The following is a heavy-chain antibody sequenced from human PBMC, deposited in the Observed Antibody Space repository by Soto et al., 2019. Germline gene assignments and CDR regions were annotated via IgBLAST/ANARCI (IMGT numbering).Heavy chain of an antibody. Sequence: TSETLSLTCTVSGGSISSYYWSWIRQPPGKGLEWIGYIYYSGSTNYNPSLKSRVTISVDTSKNQFSLKLSSVTAADTAVYYCARAGYGSGSYWADAFDIWGQGTMVTVSS. CDR2: IYYSGST. CDR1: GGSISSYY. CDR3: ARAGYGSGSYWADAFDI. J-gene: IGHJ3*02. D-gene: IGHD3-10*01. V-gene: IGHV4-59*01.